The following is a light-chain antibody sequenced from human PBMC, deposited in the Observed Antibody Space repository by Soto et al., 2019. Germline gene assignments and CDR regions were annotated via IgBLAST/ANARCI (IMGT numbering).Light chain of an antibody. Sequence: QSVLTQPASVSGSPGQSITISCTGTSSDVGAYNYVSWYQQYPGKVPKLMISEVSNRPSGVSNRFSGSKSGNTASLTISELQAEDEANYSCTSYTTSTTWVFGGGTKLTVL. V-gene: IGLV2-14*01. J-gene: IGLJ3*02. CDR2: EVS. CDR3: TSYTTSTTWV. CDR1: SSDVGAYNY.